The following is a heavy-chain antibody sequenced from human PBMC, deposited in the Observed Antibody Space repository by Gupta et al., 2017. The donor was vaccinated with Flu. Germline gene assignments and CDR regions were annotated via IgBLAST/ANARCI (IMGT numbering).Heavy chain of an antibody. V-gene: IGHV3-23*01. CDR3: AKGTRGGAVAGTVDP. Sequence: EVQLLESGGGLVQPGGSLRLSCDASGFTFSSYSMSWVRQAPGKGLEWVSAISGSGGSTYYADSVKGRFTISRDNSKNTLYLQMNSRRAEDTAVDYCAKGTRGGAVAGTVDPWGQGTLVTVSS. CDR2: ISGSGGST. J-gene: IGHJ5*02. CDR1: GFTFSSYS. D-gene: IGHD6-19*01.